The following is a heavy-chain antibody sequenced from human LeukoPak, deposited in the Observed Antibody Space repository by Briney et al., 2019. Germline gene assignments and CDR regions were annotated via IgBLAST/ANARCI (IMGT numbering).Heavy chain of an antibody. J-gene: IGHJ5*02. D-gene: IGHD6-13*01. CDR2: IYYSGST. V-gene: IGHV4-39*07. CDR3: ARVGSSSWYGGRDNWFDP. Sequence: SETLSLTCAVSGGSISSNSYYWGWIRQPPGKGLEWIGSIYYSGSTYYNPSLKSRVTISVDTSKNQFSLKLSSVTAADTAVYYCARVGSSSWYGGRDNWFDPWGQGTLVTVSS. CDR1: GGSISSNSYY.